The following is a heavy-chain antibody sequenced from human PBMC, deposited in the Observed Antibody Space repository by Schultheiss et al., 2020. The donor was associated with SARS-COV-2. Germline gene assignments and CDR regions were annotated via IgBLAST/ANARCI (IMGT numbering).Heavy chain of an antibody. CDR3: ARDQRDAFDI. CDR2: ISSNGGST. CDR1: GFTLSGFA. V-gene: IGHV3-64*04. J-gene: IGHJ3*02. Sequence: GGSLRLSCSGSGFTLSGFAMHWVRQAPGKGLEYVSAISSNGGSTYYADSVKGRFTISRDNSKNTLFLQMNSLGAEDTAVYYCARDQRDAFDIWGQGTMVTVSS.